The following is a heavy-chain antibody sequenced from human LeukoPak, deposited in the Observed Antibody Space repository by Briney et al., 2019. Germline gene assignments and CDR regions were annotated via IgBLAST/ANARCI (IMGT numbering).Heavy chain of an antibody. CDR3: AKTSGSYYIDY. Sequence: PGGSLRLPCAASGFTFSSYGMHWVRQAPGKGLEWVAVISYDGSNKNYADSVKGRFTISRDNSKNTLYLQMNSLRAEDTAVYYCAKTSGSYYIDYWGQGTLVTVSS. CDR1: GFTFSSYG. J-gene: IGHJ4*02. CDR2: ISYDGSNK. V-gene: IGHV3-30*18. D-gene: IGHD1-26*01.